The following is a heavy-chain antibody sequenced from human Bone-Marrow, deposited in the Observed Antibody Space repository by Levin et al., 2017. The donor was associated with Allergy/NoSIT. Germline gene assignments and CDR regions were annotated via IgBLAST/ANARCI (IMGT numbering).Heavy chain of an antibody. D-gene: IGHD3-10*01. CDR2: INQDGSEK. J-gene: IGHJ4*02. CDR1: GFDFSNYW. CDR3: PTGGSSHLNY. V-gene: IGHV3-7*01. Sequence: PGGSLRLSCGVSGFDFSNYWMSWVRQAPGKGLEWVAKINQDGSEKYYVDSVKGRFTISRDNAKNSVYLQMDSLRVEDTAVYYCPTGGSSHLNYWGQGSLVSVSS.